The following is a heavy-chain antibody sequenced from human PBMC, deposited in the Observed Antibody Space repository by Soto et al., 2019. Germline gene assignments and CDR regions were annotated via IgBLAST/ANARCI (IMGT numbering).Heavy chain of an antibody. CDR1: GGSFSGYY. Sequence: QVQLQQWGAGLLKPSETLSLTCAVYGGSFSGYYWSWIRQPPGKGLEWIGEINHSGSTNYNPSLKRRVTISVDTSKNQFSLKLSSVTAADTAVYYCARGKAAAGTFDYWGQGTLVTVSS. V-gene: IGHV4-34*01. J-gene: IGHJ4*02. CDR2: INHSGST. D-gene: IGHD6-13*01. CDR3: ARGKAAAGTFDY.